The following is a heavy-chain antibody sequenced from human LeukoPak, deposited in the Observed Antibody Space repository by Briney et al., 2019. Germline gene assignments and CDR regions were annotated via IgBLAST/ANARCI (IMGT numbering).Heavy chain of an antibody. CDR3: ARDRTLGIAVAGSGWFDP. D-gene: IGHD6-19*01. CDR2: ISSSSSYI. CDR1: GFTFSTYS. V-gene: IGHV3-21*01. J-gene: IGHJ5*02. Sequence: GGSLRLSCAASGFTFSTYSMNWVRQAPGKGLEWVSSISSSSSYIYYADSVQGRFTISRDNAKNSLYLQMNSLRAEDTAVYYCARDRTLGIAVAGSGWFDPWGQGTLVTVSS.